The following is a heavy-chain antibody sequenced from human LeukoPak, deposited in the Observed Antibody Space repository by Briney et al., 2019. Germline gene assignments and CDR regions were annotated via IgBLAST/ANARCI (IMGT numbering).Heavy chain of an antibody. Sequence: GASVKVSCKASGYTFTSYDINWVRQATGQGLEWMGWMNPNSGNTGYAQKFQGGVTMTRNTSISTAYMELSSLRSEDTAVYYCARDLNYGGNSVSDYWGQGTLVTVSS. CDR3: ARDLNYGGNSVSDY. CDR1: GYTFTSYD. J-gene: IGHJ4*02. CDR2: MNPNSGNT. V-gene: IGHV1-8*01. D-gene: IGHD4-23*01.